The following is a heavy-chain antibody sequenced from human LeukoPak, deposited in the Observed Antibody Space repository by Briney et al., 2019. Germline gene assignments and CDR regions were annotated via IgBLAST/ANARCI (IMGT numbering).Heavy chain of an antibody. Sequence: GGSLRLSCAASGFTFSSYWMSWVRQAPGKGLEWVANIKQDGSEKYYVDSVKGRFTISRDNAKNTLYLQMNSLRAEDTAVYYCARDGWGIAARPHDYWGQGTLVTVSS. CDR3: ARDGWGIAARPHDY. V-gene: IGHV3-7*01. J-gene: IGHJ4*02. CDR1: GFTFSSYW. D-gene: IGHD6-6*01. CDR2: IKQDGSEK.